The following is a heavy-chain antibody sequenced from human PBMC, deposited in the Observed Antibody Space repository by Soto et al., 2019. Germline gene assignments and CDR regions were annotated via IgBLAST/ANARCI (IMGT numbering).Heavy chain of an antibody. V-gene: IGHV4-59*01. CDR2: IYYSGST. Sequence: PSETLSLTCTVSGGSISSYYRSWIRQPPGKGLEWIGYIYYSGSTNYNPSLKSRVTISVDTSKNQFSLKLSSVTAADTAVYYCASSSGSYYLGYNWFDPWGQGTLVTVSS. CDR1: GGSISSYY. D-gene: IGHD1-26*01. J-gene: IGHJ5*02. CDR3: ASSSGSYYLGYNWFDP.